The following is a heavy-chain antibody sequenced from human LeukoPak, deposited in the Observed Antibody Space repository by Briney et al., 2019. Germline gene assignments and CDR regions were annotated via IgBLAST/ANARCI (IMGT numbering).Heavy chain of an antibody. V-gene: IGHV3-23*01. Sequence: GGSLRLSCAASGFTFATYVMTWVRQAPGKGLGWVSSVGGDGRVTYYADSVKGRFTISRDNSKNTLYLQMNSLRAEDTAVYYCAKERGGSSPDYWGQGTLVTVSS. D-gene: IGHD6-19*01. J-gene: IGHJ4*02. CDR1: GFTFATYV. CDR3: AKERGGSSPDY. CDR2: VGGDGRVT.